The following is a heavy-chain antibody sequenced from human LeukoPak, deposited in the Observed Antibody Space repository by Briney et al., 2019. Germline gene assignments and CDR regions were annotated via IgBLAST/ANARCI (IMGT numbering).Heavy chain of an antibody. V-gene: IGHV5-51*01. D-gene: IGHD5-24*01. CDR2: IYPGDSDT. CDR1: GSSFTSYW. Sequence: MSGESLKISCKGSGSSFTSYWIGWVRQLPGKGLEWMGIIYPGDSDTRYSPSFQGQVTISADKSISTAYLQWSSLKASDTAMYYCARLESEMATIRVYYFDYWGQGTLVTVSS. J-gene: IGHJ4*02. CDR3: ARLESEMATIRVYYFDY.